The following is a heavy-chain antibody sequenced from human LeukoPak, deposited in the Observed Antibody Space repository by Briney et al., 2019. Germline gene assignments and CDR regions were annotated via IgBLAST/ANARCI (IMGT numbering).Heavy chain of an antibody. CDR2: ISGSGGST. CDR3: AKGSAVAGTGWFDP. Sequence: GGSLRLSCAASGFTFSSYAMSWVRQAPGKGLEWVSAISGSGGSTYYADSVKGRFTISRDNSKNTLYLQMNSLRAEDTAVYYCAKGSAVAGTGWFDPWGQGTLVTVSP. J-gene: IGHJ5*02. V-gene: IGHV3-23*01. CDR1: GFTFSSYA. D-gene: IGHD6-19*01.